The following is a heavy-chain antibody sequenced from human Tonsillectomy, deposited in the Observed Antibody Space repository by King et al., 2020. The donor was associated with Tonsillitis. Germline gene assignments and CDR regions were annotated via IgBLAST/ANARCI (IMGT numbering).Heavy chain of an antibody. Sequence: VQLVESGGGLVKPGGSLRLSCAGSGVTFSNAWMNWVRQAPGKGLEWVGRFKGKGDSGSTDYAAAVKGRFTISRDDSKNTLYLQMNSLKTEDTAVYYCTTDLRFGEPNLPDDDFDIWGQGTTVTVSS. J-gene: IGHJ3*02. CDR1: GVTFSNAW. CDR2: FKGKGDSGST. CDR3: TTDLRFGEPNLPDDDFDI. V-gene: IGHV3-15*01. D-gene: IGHD3-10*01.